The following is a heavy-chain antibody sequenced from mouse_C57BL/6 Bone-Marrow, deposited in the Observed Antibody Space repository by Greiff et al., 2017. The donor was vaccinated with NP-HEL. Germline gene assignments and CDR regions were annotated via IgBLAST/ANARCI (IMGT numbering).Heavy chain of an antibody. CDR1: GYTFTSYW. CDR3: ARRMLLWLRRGYYFDY. Sequence: QVQLQQPGAELVKPGASVKLSCKASGYTFTSYWMHWVKQRPGQGLEWIGMIHPNSGSTNYNEKFKSKATLTVDKSSSTAYMQLSSLTSEDSAVYYCARRMLLWLRRGYYFDYWGQGTTLTVSS. V-gene: IGHV1-64*01. D-gene: IGHD2-2*01. CDR2: IHPNSGST. J-gene: IGHJ2*01.